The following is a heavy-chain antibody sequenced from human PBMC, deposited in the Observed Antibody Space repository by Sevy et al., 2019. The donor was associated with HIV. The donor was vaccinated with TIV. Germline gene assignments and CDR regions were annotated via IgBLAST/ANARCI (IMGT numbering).Heavy chain of an antibody. J-gene: IGHJ4*02. CDR1: GFTFTRYV. CDR3: ARDPHSVPHWGSFDS. Sequence: GGSLRLSCEASGFTFTRYVFHWVRQAPGKGLEWVAVVSKEGTNKYYADSVKGRFTISRDNSRNTLYLQMQSLRADDTAVYFCARDPHSVPHWGSFDSWGQGTLVTVSS. CDR2: VSKEGTNK. V-gene: IGHV3-30*03. D-gene: IGHD3-16*01.